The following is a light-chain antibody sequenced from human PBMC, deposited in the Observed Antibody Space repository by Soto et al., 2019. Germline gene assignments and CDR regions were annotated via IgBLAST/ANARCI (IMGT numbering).Light chain of an antibody. Sequence: DIQLTQSPSFLSASVGDRVTITCRASQGISSNLAWYQQKPGKAPKLLIYAASTLQSGVPSRFSGSGSGTEFTLTISSLQPEDFAVYYCQQYNNWPPWTFGQGTKMDIK. CDR1: QGISSN. V-gene: IGKV1-9*01. CDR2: AAS. CDR3: QQYNNWPPWT. J-gene: IGKJ1*01.